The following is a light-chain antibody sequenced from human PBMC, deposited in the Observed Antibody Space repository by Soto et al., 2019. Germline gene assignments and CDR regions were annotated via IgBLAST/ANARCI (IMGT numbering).Light chain of an antibody. J-gene: IGLJ2*01. Sequence: QSALTQPASVSGSPGQSITISCTGTSSDVGGYNYVSWYQQHPGKAPKIMIYEVTNRPSGVSNRFSGSKSGKTASLTISGLQAEDEADYYCSSYTSSSTLVVFGGGTKLTVL. CDR2: EVT. CDR1: SSDVGGYNY. CDR3: SSYTSSSTLVV. V-gene: IGLV2-14*01.